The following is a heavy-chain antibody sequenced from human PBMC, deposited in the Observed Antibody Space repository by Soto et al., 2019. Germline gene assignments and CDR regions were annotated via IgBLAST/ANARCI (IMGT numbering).Heavy chain of an antibody. CDR3: AKDWVQLRFLEWFFDY. D-gene: IGHD3-3*01. J-gene: IGHJ4*02. Sequence: GGSLRLSCAASGFTFSSYAMSWVRQAPGKGLEWVSAISGSGGSTYYADSVKGRFTISRDNSKNTLYLQMNSLRAEDTAVYYCAKDWVQLRFLEWFFDYWGQGTLVTVSS. CDR1: GFTFSSYA. CDR2: ISGSGGST. V-gene: IGHV3-23*01.